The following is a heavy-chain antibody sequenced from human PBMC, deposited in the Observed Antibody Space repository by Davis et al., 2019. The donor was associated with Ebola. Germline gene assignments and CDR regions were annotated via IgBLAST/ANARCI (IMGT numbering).Heavy chain of an antibody. CDR2: INSGSSII. J-gene: IGHJ6*02. V-gene: IGHV3-48*01. CDR1: GLTVSSKY. CDR3: ARGSSVLYYYYGMDV. Sequence: GESLKISCAASGLTVSSKYMSWVRQAPGKGLEWVSYINSGSSIIYYAESVKGRFTISRDNSKNTLYLQMNSLRAEDTAVYYCARGSSVLYYYYGMDVWGQGTTVTVSS. D-gene: IGHD3-10*01.